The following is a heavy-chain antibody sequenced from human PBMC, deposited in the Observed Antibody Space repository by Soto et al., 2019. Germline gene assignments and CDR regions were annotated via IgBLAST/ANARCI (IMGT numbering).Heavy chain of an antibody. Sequence: QVQLQQWGAGLLKPSETLSLTCAVYGASFSGYQWNWIRQTPGKGLEWIGEINDSGNINYNPSLKSRVTISLDTPKKQISLKLSSVTAADSAVYYCARGLIVWFGELSRWGGHYYFMDVWGKGTLVTVSS. V-gene: IGHV4-34*01. CDR3: ARGLIVWFGELSRWGGHYYFMDV. J-gene: IGHJ6*03. D-gene: IGHD3-10*01. CDR1: GASFSGYQ. CDR2: INDSGNI.